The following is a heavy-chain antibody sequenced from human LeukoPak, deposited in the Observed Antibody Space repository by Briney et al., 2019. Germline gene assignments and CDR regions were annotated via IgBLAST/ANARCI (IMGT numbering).Heavy chain of an antibody. Sequence: ASVKVSCKASGYTFTSYGISWVRQAPGQGLEWMGWISAYKGNTNYAQKLQGRVTMTTDTSTSTAYMELRSLRSDDTAVYYCARDAIEEDIVVVPAANWFDPWGQGTLVTVSS. J-gene: IGHJ5*02. CDR2: ISAYKGNT. D-gene: IGHD2-2*01. CDR3: ARDAIEEDIVVVPAANWFDP. V-gene: IGHV1-18*01. CDR1: GYTFTSYG.